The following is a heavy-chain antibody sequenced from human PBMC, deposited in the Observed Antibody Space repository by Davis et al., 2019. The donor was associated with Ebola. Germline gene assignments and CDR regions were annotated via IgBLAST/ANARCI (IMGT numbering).Heavy chain of an antibody. CDR1: GFNFSSYG. D-gene: IGHD2-8*01. CDR3: AKDRSFRRLYLQLYYYYYGMDV. CDR2: ISYDGSNK. V-gene: IGHV3-30*18. J-gene: IGHJ6*02. Sequence: GESLKISCAASGFNFSSYGMHWVRQAPGKGLEWVAVISYDGSNKYYADSVKGRFTISRDNSKNTLYLQMNSLRAEDTAVYYCAKDRSFRRLYLQLYYYYYGMDVWGQGTTVTVSS.